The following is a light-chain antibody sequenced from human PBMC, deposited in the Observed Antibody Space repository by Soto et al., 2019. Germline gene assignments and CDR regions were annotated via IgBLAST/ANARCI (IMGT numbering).Light chain of an antibody. CDR3: QQYGSYPYA. V-gene: IGKV1-5*01. Sequence: IQMTQSPSTLSASVGDRVTITCRASQSISSWLAWYQEKPGKAPNLLIYDASSLESGVPSRFSVSGSGTEFTLTISSLQPDDFATYYCQQYGSYPYAFGQGTKLEIK. CDR1: QSISSW. J-gene: IGKJ2*01. CDR2: DAS.